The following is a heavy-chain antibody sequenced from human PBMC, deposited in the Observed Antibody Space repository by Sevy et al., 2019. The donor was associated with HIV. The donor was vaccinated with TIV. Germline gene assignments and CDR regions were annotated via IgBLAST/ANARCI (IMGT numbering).Heavy chain of an antibody. V-gene: IGHV3-33*01. CDR2: IWYDGSNK. Sequence: GGSLRLSCAASGFAFSSYGMHWVSQAPGKGLEWVAVIWYDGSNKYYADSVKGRFTISRDNSKNTLYLQMNSLRAEDTAVYYCARVGFDSSGYYYNYWGQGTLVTVSS. CDR3: ARVGFDSSGYYYNY. J-gene: IGHJ4*02. D-gene: IGHD3-22*01. CDR1: GFAFSSYG.